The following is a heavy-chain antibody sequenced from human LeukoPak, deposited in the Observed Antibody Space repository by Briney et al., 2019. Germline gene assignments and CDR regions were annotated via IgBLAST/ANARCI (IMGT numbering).Heavy chain of an antibody. CDR3: ARFGELDAFDI. CDR1: GYTFTDYY. D-gene: IGHD3-10*01. CDR2: INPNSGGT. V-gene: IGHV1-2*02. Sequence: APLKGSWKGSGYTFTDYYIHWGRQGPGQRREWEGWINPNSGGTNYAQKFQGRVTMTRDTSISTAYMELSRLRSDDTAVYYCARFGELDAFDIWGQGTMVTVSS. J-gene: IGHJ3*02.